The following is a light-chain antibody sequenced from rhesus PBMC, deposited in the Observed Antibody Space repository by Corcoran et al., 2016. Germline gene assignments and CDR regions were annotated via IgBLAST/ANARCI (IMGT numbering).Light chain of an antibody. Sequence: DIQMTQSPSSLSASVGDRVTITCRASENVNKYLHWYQQKPGKAPKLLIDKASNLQSGVPSRFRGSGSWTDFTLPIRSLQPEDFATYYCRHSYGTPPTFGGGTKVELK. J-gene: IGKJ4*01. V-gene: IGKV1-74*01. CDR1: ENVNKY. CDR3: RHSYGTPPT. CDR2: KAS.